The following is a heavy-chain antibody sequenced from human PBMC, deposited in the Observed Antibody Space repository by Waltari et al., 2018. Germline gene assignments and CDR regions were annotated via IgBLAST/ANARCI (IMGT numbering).Heavy chain of an antibody. V-gene: IGHV5-51*03. J-gene: IGHJ4*02. D-gene: IGHD3-16*01. CDR2: IYPGDSDT. CDR3: ARAYRLGGVKVKHFDY. CDR1: GYSFTSYW. Sequence: EVQLVQSGAEVKKPGESLKISCKGSGYSFTSYWIGWVRQMPGKGLEWMGIIYPGDSDTRYSPSFQGQVTISADKSISTAYLQWSSLKASDTAVYYCARAYRLGGVKVKHFDYWGQGTLVTVSS.